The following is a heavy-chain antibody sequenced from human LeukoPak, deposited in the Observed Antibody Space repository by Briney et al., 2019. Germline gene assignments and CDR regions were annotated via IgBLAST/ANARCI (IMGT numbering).Heavy chain of an antibody. J-gene: IGHJ3*02. D-gene: IGHD5-18*01. Sequence: PGGSLRLSCAASGFTFSSYSMNWVRQAPGKGLEWVSSISSSSSCIYYADSVKGRFTISRDNAKNSLYLQMNSLRAEDTAVYYCARGYWHTAMAPAGAFDIWGQGTMVTVSS. CDR2: ISSSSSCI. CDR1: GFTFSSYS. V-gene: IGHV3-21*01. CDR3: ARGYWHTAMAPAGAFDI.